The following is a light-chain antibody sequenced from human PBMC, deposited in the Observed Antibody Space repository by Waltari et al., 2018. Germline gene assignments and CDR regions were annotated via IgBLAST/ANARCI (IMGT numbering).Light chain of an antibody. Sequence: SYELTQPPSVSVSPGPTASITCSGAKLGDKYACWYQQKPGQSPVLVIYQDSKRPSGIPERFSGSNSGNTATLTISGTQAMDEADYYCQAWDSSTARGVFGGGTKLTVL. J-gene: IGLJ2*01. CDR1: KLGDKY. CDR3: QAWDSSTARGV. V-gene: IGLV3-1*01. CDR2: QDS.